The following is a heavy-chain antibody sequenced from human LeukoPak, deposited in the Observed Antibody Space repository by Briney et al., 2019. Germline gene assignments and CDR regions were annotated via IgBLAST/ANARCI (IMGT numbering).Heavy chain of an antibody. Sequence: ASVKVSCKASGYSFTNYGISWVRQAPGQGLEWMGWISAYNGYTHFAQKFQGRVTMTTDTSTSTAYMELRSLRSDDTAVYYCARGFPPRRNYDSSGYYSYYFDHWGQGTLVTVSS. CDR1: GYSFTNYG. CDR3: ARGFPPRRNYDSSGYYSYYFDH. D-gene: IGHD3-22*01. CDR2: ISAYNGYT. J-gene: IGHJ4*02. V-gene: IGHV1-18*01.